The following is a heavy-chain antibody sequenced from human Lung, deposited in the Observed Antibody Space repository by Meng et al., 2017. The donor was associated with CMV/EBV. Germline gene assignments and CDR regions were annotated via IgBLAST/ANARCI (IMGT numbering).Heavy chain of an antibody. V-gene: IGHV4-34*01. J-gene: IGHJ4*02. D-gene: IGHD7-27*01. Sequence: LXCAVYGGSFSEYDWSWIRQSPGKGPEWIGEINHSGNTTYNPSLKSRATISIDASKRQFSLKLYSVTAADTAVYYCARRSPNWGLGDWGQGTLVTVSS. CDR1: GGSFSEYD. CDR3: ARRSPNWGLGD. CDR2: INHSGNT.